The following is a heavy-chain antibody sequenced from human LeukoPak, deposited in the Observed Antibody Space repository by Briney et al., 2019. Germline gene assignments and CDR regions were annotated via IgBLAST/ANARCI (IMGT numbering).Heavy chain of an antibody. Sequence: ASVKVSCTASGYTFTSYYMHWVRQAPGQGLEWMGIINPSGGSTGYAQKFQGRVTMTRNTSISTAYMELSSLRSEDTAVYYCARGSDYYDSSGYPFDYWGQGTLVTVSS. CDR2: INPSGGST. J-gene: IGHJ4*02. V-gene: IGHV1-46*01. D-gene: IGHD3-22*01. CDR1: GYTFTSYY. CDR3: ARGSDYYDSSGYPFDY.